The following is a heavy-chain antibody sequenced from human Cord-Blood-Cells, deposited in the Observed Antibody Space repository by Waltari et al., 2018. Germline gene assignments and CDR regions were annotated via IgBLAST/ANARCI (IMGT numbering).Heavy chain of an antibody. CDR3: AKGQGQQLPEYYFDY. CDR1: GFTFSSYA. D-gene: IGHD6-13*01. V-gene: IGHV3-23*01. CDR2: ISGSGGSK. Sequence: EVQLLESGGGLVQPGGSLRLSCAASGFTFSSYAMSWVRQAPGKGLEWVSAISGSGGSKYYADSVNGRFTISRDNSKNTLYLQMNSLRADDTAVYYCAKGQGQQLPEYYFDYWGQGTLVTVSS. J-gene: IGHJ4*02.